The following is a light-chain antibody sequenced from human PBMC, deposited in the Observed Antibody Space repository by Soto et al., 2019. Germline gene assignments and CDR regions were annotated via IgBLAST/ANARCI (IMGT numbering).Light chain of an antibody. CDR1: HNIYRW. CDR2: DAS. CDR3: QEYNSWRGEWT. J-gene: IGKJ1*01. V-gene: IGKV1-5*01. Sequence: DIQMTQSPSTLSASVGDRVTITCRASHNIYRWLAWYQQKPGKAPKLLIYDASTLESGVPSRFSGSGSRTEFTLTISSLQPDDFATYYCQEYNSWRGEWTFGQGTKVEIK.